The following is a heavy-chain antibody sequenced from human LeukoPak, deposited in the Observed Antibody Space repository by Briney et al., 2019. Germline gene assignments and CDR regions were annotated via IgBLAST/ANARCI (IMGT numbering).Heavy chain of an antibody. V-gene: IGHV3-74*01. CDR2: INSDGSRT. J-gene: IGHJ3*02. CDR1: GFTFSSYW. Sequence: GGSLRLSCAASGFTFSSYWMHWVRQAPGKGLVWVSRINSDGSRTSYADSVKGRFTISRDNAKNTLYLQMNSVRAEDTTVYYCAMSYDSSGYDAFDIWGQGTMVTVSS. D-gene: IGHD3-22*01. CDR3: AMSYDSSGYDAFDI.